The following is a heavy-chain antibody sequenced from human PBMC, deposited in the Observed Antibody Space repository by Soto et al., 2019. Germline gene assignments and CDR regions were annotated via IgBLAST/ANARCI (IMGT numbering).Heavy chain of an antibody. V-gene: IGHV4-39*07. Sequence: SDTLCLTWTVGGDSITSISYYWGWIRKPPGKGLEWIGSIYYSGSTYYNPSLKSRVTISVDRSKNQFSLKLSSVTAADTAVYYCARVPDQWGQGTLVTV. J-gene: IGHJ4*02. CDR1: GDSITSISYY. CDR3: ARVPDQ. CDR2: IYYSGST.